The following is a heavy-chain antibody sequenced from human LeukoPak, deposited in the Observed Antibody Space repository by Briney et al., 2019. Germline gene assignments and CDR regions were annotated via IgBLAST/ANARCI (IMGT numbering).Heavy chain of an antibody. V-gene: IGHV3-53*01. D-gene: IGHD3-3*02. CDR3: ARGYISEK. J-gene: IGHJ4*02. CDR1: GFTFSSYS. Sequence: GGSLRLSCAASGFTFSSYSMNWVRQAPGKGLEWVSVIYSGGSTYYADSVKGRFTISTVNSKNTLYLQMNSLRAEDTAVYYCARGYISEKWGQGTLVTVSS. CDR2: IYSGGST.